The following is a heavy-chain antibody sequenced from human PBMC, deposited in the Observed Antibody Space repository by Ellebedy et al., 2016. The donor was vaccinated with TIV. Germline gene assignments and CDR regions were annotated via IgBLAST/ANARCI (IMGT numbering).Heavy chain of an antibody. CDR2: IYYSGST. Sequence: MPSETLSLTCTVSGGSISNYYWSWIRQPPGKGLEWMGYIYYSGSTNYNPSLKSRVTISIDTSKNQFSLKLSSVTAADTAVYYCARRYCSGGGCSLDYWGQGTLVTVSS. J-gene: IGHJ4*02. D-gene: IGHD2-15*01. CDR3: ARRYCSGGGCSLDY. V-gene: IGHV4-59*01. CDR1: GGSISNYY.